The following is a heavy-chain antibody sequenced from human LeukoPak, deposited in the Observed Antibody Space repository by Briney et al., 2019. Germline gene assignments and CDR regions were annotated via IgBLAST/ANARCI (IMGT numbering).Heavy chain of an antibody. CDR2: MNPNSGNT. V-gene: IGHV1-8*01. J-gene: IGHJ5*02. CDR3: ARSLSVGRNFDWISKKFDNWFDP. D-gene: IGHD3-9*01. CDR1: GRNFTTYD. Sequence: ASVKVSCKASGRNFTTYDINWVRQATGQGLEWMGWMNPNSGNTGYAQKFQGRDTMTRNTSISTVYMELSSLTSEDTAVYYCARSLSVGRNFDWISKKFDNWFDPWGQGTLVTVSS.